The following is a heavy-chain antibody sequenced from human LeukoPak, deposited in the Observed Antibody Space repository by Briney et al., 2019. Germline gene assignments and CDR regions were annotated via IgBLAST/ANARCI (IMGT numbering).Heavy chain of an antibody. CDR1: GGSIGSSGFY. CDR2: IYYSENT. D-gene: IGHD6-19*01. J-gene: IGHJ6*02. V-gene: IGHV4-39*01. CDR3: GRHVSSGWDYYNGLDV. Sequence: SETLSLTCTVSGGSIGSSGFYWGWIRQPPGKGLEWIGSIYYSENTHYNPSLKSRVTISGDTSKNQVSLTLSSVTAADTAVYYRGRHVSSGWDYYNGLDVWGQGTTVTVSS.